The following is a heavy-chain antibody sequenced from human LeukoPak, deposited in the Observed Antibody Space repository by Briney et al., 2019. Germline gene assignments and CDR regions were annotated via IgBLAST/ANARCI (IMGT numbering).Heavy chain of an antibody. V-gene: IGHV3-23*01. CDR1: GFTFSSYA. J-gene: IGHJ4*02. D-gene: IGHD2-2*01. CDR2: ISGSGGST. Sequence: GGSLRLSCAASGFTFSSYAMSWVRQAPGKGLEWVSAISGSGGSTYYADSVKGRFTISRDNSKNTLYLQMNSLRAEDTAVYYCAKDRKYCSSTSCPYYFDYWGQGTLVAVSS. CDR3: AKDRKYCSSTSCPYYFDY.